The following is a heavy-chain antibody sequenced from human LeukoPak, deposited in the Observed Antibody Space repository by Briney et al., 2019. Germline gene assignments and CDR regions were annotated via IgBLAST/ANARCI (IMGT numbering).Heavy chain of an antibody. CDR2: ISSSSSYI. J-gene: IGHJ6*02. D-gene: IGHD3-10*01. CDR3: ARSGLLWFGETMGYYYYYGMDV. V-gene: IGHV3-21*01. Sequence: PGGSLRLSCVASGFTFSSYEMNWVRQAPGKGLEWVSSISSSSSYIYYADSVKGRFTISRDNAKNSLYLQMNSLRAEDTAVYYCARSGLLWFGETMGYYYYYGMDVWGQGTTVTVSS. CDR1: GFTFSSYE.